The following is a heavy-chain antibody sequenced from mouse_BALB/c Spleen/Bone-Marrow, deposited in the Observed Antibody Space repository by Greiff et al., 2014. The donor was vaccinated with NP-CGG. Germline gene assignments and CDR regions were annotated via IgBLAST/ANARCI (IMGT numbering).Heavy chain of an antibody. CDR1: GYTFNSYW. V-gene: IGHV1-9*01. Sequence: LVESGAELMKPGASVKISCKATGYTFNSYWIEWVKQRPGHGLEWIGEILPGSGSTNYNEKFKGKATFTTDTSSNTAYMQLSSLTSEDSAVYYCARGGYGYLFAYWGQGTLVTVYA. D-gene: IGHD2-2*01. CDR3: ARGGYGYLFAY. J-gene: IGHJ3*01. CDR2: ILPGSGST.